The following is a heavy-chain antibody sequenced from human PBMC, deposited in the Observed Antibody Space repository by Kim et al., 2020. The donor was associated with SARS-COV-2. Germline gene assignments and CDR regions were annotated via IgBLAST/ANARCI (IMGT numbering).Heavy chain of an antibody. V-gene: IGHV4-31*03. D-gene: IGHD7-27*01. J-gene: IGHJ3*02. CDR2: IYYSGST. CDR3: AMGMAFAFDI. CDR1: GGSISSGGYY. Sequence: SETLSLTCTVSGGSISSGGYYWSWIRQHPGKGLEWIGYIYYSGSTYYNPSLKSRVTISVDTSKNQFSLKLSSVTAADTAVYYCAMGMAFAFDIWGQGTMVTVSS.